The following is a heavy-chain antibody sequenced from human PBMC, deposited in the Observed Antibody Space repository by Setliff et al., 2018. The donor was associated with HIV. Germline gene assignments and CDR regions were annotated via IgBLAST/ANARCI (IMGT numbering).Heavy chain of an antibody. Sequence: SETLSLTCTVSGGSISNSRYYWSWIRQPPGKGLEWIGSIHHSGTAYDNPSLKSRVTISIDTSKNQFSLKLSSVTAADTAVYYCARRRSSGWYHYFDYWGQGTLVTVSS. CDR2: IHHSGTA. CDR1: GGSISNSRYY. D-gene: IGHD6-19*01. CDR3: ARRRSSGWYHYFDY. V-gene: IGHV4-39*01. J-gene: IGHJ4*02.